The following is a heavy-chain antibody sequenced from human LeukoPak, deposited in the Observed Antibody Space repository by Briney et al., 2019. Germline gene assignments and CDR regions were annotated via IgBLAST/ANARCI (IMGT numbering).Heavy chain of an antibody. CDR2: FDPEDGET. J-gene: IGHJ3*02. CDR3: ATWGGSYHAQAFDI. V-gene: IGHV1-24*01. Sequence: ASVKVSCKASGYTFTSYYMHWVRQAPGKGLEWMGGFDPEDGETIYAQKFQGRVTMTEDTSTDTAYMELSSLRSEDTAVYYCATWGGSYHAQAFDIWGQGTMVTVSS. D-gene: IGHD1-26*01. CDR1: GYTFTSYY.